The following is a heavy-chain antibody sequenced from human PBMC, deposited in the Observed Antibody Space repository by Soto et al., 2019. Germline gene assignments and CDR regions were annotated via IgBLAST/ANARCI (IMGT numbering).Heavy chain of an antibody. V-gene: IGHV1-2*02. Sequence: ASVKVSCKASGYTFSDYYIHWVGQAPGQGLEWMGWINPNSGGTKDAPKFQGGVTMTMDTSITTAYMELSRRRSGDTAVYYCAREPATAKPEGVDFWGQGTLVT. CDR2: INPNSGGT. J-gene: IGHJ4*02. CDR3: AREPATAKPEGVDF. D-gene: IGHD1-1*01. CDR1: GYTFSDYY.